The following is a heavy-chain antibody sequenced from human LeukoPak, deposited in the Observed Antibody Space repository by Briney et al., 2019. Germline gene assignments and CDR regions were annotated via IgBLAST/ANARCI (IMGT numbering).Heavy chain of an antibody. D-gene: IGHD3-16*02. Sequence: GGSLRLSCAASGFTFSDYYMSWIRQAPGKGLEWVSYISSSGTTIKYADSVKGRFTISRDNAKNSLYLQVNSLRAEDTAVYYCARERYDSVWGSYRYFFDPWGQGTLVTVSS. V-gene: IGHV3-11*01. J-gene: IGHJ5*02. CDR2: ISSSGTTI. CDR1: GFTFSDYY. CDR3: ARERYDSVWGSYRYFFDP.